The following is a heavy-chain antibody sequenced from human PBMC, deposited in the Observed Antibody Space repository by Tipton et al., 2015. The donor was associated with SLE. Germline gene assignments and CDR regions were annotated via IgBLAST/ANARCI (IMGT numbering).Heavy chain of an antibody. V-gene: IGHV4-61*09. CDR2: IYTSGST. D-gene: IGHD5-18*01. CDR3: ARGGSYSYGYFDY. J-gene: IGHJ4*02. CDR1: GGSISSGSYY. Sequence: TLSLTCTVSGGSISSGSYYWSWIRQPAGKGLEWIGHIYTSGSTYYNPSLKSRVTISVDTSKNQFSLKLSSVTAADTAVYYCARGGSYSYGYFDYWGQGTLVTVSS.